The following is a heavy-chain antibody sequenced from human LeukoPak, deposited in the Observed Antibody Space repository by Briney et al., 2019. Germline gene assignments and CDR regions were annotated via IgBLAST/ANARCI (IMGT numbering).Heavy chain of an antibody. CDR3: ARDSAAAGTNYYYGMDV. CDR1: GFTFGDYY. Sequence: PGGSLRLSCAASGFTFGDYYMSWIRQAPGKGLEWVSYISSSSSYTNYADSVKGRFTISRDNAKNSLYLQMNSLRAEDTAVYHCARDSAAAGTNYYYGMDVWGQGTTVTVSS. CDR2: ISSSSSYT. J-gene: IGHJ6*02. V-gene: IGHV3-11*05. D-gene: IGHD6-13*01.